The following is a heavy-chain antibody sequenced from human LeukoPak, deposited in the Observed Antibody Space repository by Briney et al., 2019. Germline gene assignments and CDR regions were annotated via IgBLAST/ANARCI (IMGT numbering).Heavy chain of an antibody. V-gene: IGHV1-69*13. D-gene: IGHD6-19*01. J-gene: IGHJ4*02. Sequence: ASVKLSCKASGGTFSSYAISWVRQAPGQGLEWMGGIIPIFGTANYAQKLQGRVTITADESTSTAYMELSSLRSEDTAVYYCARDPSNSSGWYIFFDFWGQGTLVRLSS. CDR3: ARDPSNSSGWYIFFDF. CDR2: IIPIFGTA. CDR1: GGTFSSYA.